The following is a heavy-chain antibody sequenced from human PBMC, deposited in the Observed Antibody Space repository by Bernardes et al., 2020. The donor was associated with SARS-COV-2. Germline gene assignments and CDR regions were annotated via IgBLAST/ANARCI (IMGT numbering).Heavy chain of an antibody. CDR1: GFTSDDYA. J-gene: IGHJ6*02. V-gene: IGHV3-20*01. D-gene: IGHD1-26*01. Sequence: GGSLRLSCAASGFTSDDYAMHWVRQAPGKGLEWVSGINWNGGSTGYADSVKGRFTISRDNAKNSLYLQMNSLRAEDTALYHCARDKGANPYYYYYYGMDVWGQGTTVTVSS. CDR2: INWNGGST. CDR3: ARDKGANPYYYYYYGMDV.